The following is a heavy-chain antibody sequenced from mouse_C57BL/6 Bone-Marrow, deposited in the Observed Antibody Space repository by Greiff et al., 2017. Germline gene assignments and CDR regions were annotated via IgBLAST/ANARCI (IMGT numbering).Heavy chain of an antibody. D-gene: IGHD2-3*01. CDR3: ARWWLLRYYAMDY. CDR2: IYPGDGDT. J-gene: IGHJ4*01. Sequence: VQLQQSGPELVKPGASVKISCKASGYAFSSSWMNWVKQRPGKGLEWIGRIYPGDGDTNYNGKLKGKATLTADKSSSTAYMQLSSLTSEDSAVYFCARWWLLRYYAMDYWGQGTSVTVSS. V-gene: IGHV1-82*01. CDR1: GYAFSSSW.